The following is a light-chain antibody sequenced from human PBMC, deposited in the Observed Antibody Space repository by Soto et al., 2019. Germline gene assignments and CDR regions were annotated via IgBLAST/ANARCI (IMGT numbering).Light chain of an antibody. CDR1: RTDIGVHH. Sequence: QSVLTQPPSVSASPGQKVTISCSGSRTDIGVHHVSWYQQFPGTAPKLLIYENNKRLSGIPDRFSGSKSGTSATLDITGLQTGDEADYYCGTLDTSRKRVFGTGTKVTVL. CDR3: GTLDTSRKRV. V-gene: IGLV1-51*02. J-gene: IGLJ1*01. CDR2: ENN.